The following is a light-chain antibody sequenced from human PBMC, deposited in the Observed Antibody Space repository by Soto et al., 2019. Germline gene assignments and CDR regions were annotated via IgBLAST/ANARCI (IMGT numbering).Light chain of an antibody. CDR3: QSYDSSLSGYV. CDR2: GNI. CDR1: SSNIGAGYD. Sequence: QSVLTQPPSVSGAPGQRVTISCTGSSSNIGAGYDVHWYQQLPGTAPKLLIYGNINRPSGVPDRFSASKSATSASLAITGLQAEDEADYYCQSYDSSLSGYVFGTGTKLTVL. V-gene: IGLV1-40*01. J-gene: IGLJ1*01.